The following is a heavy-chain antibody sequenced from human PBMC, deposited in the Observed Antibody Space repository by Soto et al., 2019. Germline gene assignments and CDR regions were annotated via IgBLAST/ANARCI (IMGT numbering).Heavy chain of an antibody. Sequence: QVQLQQWGAGLLKPSETLSLTCAVYGGSFSGYYWSWIRQPPGKGLEWMGEINHSGSTNYNPSLKGRLTISVDTSKNQFSLKLSSVTAADTAVYYCAREGGGHCSGGSCYVDYWGQGTLVTVSS. CDR1: GGSFSGYY. D-gene: IGHD2-15*01. CDR3: AREGGGHCSGGSCYVDY. V-gene: IGHV4-34*01. J-gene: IGHJ4*02. CDR2: INHSGST.